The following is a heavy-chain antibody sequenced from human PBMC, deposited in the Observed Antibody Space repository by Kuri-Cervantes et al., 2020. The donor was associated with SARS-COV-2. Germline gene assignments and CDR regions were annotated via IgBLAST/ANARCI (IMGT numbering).Heavy chain of an antibody. V-gene: IGHV4-34*01. CDR2: INHTGST. J-gene: IGHJ5*02. CDR1: GGSFSGYY. CDR3: ARCRRIAAASRWFDP. Sequence: SETLSLTCGVYGGSFSGYYWSWIRQSPGKGLEWIGEINHTGSTKYNPSLKSRVTISVDASKNQFSLKLNSVTAADTAVYYCARCRRIAAASRWFDPWGQGTLVTVSS. D-gene: IGHD6-13*01.